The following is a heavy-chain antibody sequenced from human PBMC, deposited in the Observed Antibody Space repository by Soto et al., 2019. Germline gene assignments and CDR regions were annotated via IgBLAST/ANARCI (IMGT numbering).Heavy chain of an antibody. V-gene: IGHV4-4*07. CDR2: IYTSGST. J-gene: IGHJ4*02. Sequence: PSETLSLTCTVSGGSISSYYGSWIRQPAGKGLEWIGRIYTSGSTNYNPSLKSRVTMSVDTSKNQFSLKLSSVTAADTAVYYCARACSSTSCYDVFDYWGQGTLVTVSS. D-gene: IGHD2-2*01. CDR3: ARACSSTSCYDVFDY. CDR1: GGSISSYY.